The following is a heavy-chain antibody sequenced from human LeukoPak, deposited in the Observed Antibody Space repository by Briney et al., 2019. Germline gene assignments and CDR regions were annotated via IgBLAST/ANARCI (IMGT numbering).Heavy chain of an antibody. Sequence: ASVKVSCKASGFTFNNYYVHWVRRAPGQGLEWVGHVNLFSGITDLAQKFRGTVTMTWGMSISTAFLELSSLSSEDTAVYYCARDYGATPGALCDLWGKGNLVTVSS. D-gene: IGHD2-8*02. J-gene: IGHJ4*02. CDR1: GFTFNNYY. V-gene: IGHV1-2*06. CDR2: VNLFSGIT. CDR3: ARDYGATPGALCDL.